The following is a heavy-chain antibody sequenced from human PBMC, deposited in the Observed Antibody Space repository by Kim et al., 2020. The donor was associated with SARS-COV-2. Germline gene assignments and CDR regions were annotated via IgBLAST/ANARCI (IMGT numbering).Heavy chain of an antibody. J-gene: IGHJ5*02. D-gene: IGHD5-18*01. CDR2: INRGGTT. V-gene: IGHV4-34*01. CDR3: ASGYIYGGFDP. CDR1: PGSFSTNF. Sequence: SETLSLTCTIYPGSFSTNFCAWIRQSTGKGLEWIGEINRGGTTNYNPSLKSRVSMSVDTSRNQFSLHLTSVTAADTAVYYCASGYIYGGFDPWGQGTLVTVSS.